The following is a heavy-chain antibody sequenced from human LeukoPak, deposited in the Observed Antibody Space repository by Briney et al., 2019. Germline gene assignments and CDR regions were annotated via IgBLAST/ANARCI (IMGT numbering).Heavy chain of an antibody. CDR3: ARVQYFGYSSSSGYFQH. J-gene: IGHJ1*01. CDR2: ISAYNGNT. Sequence: ASVKVSCKASGYTFTSYGICWVRQAPGQGLEWMGWISAYNGNTNYAQKLQGRVTMTTDTSTSTAYMELRSLRSDDTAVYYCARVQYFGYSSSSGYFQHWGQGTLVTVSS. CDR1: GYTFTSYG. V-gene: IGHV1-18*01. D-gene: IGHD6-6*01.